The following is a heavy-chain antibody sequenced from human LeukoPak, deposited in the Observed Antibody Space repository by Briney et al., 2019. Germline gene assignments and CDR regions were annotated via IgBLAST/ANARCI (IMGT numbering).Heavy chain of an antibody. CDR2: LCRSGTTT. V-gene: IGHV3-23*01. Sequence: GGSPRLSCTGTGFNFNMFAMHWVREAPGKGLEWVSGLCRSGTTTNSADSVKGRFTISRDRSQHTMFLQLNSLRPEDTAVYYCAKEQRIRHCSEGVCMEGYYFDYWGQGTLVSVSS. CDR1: GFNFNMFA. J-gene: IGHJ4*02. D-gene: IGHD2-15*01. CDR3: AKEQRIRHCSEGVCMEGYYFDY.